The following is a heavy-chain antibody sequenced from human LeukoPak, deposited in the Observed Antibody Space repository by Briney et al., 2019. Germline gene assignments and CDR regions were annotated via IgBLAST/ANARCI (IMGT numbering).Heavy chain of an antibody. D-gene: IGHD1-1*01. J-gene: IGHJ6*02. CDR3: ARGKGVRTWNPNPYYYYGMDV. Sequence: PSETLSLTCAVYGGSFSGYYWSWIRQPPGKGLEWIGEINHSGSTNYNPSLKSRVTISVDTSKNQFSLKLSSVTAADTAVYYCARGKGVRTWNPNPYYYYGMDVWGQGTTVTVSS. CDR1: GGSFSGYY. CDR2: INHSGST. V-gene: IGHV4-34*01.